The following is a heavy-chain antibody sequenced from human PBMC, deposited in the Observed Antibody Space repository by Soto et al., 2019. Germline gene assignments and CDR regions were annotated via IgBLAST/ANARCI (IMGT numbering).Heavy chain of an antibody. CDR2: ISGSGGST. J-gene: IGHJ5*02. Sequence: PGGSLRLSCAASGFTFSSYAMSWVRQAPGKGLEWVSAISGSGGSTYYADSVKGRFTISRDNSKNTLYLQMNSLRAEDTAVYYCANIIVVVPAARHSGRSWFDPWGQGTLVTV. CDR3: ANIIVVVPAARHSGRSWFDP. CDR1: GFTFSSYA. D-gene: IGHD2-2*01. V-gene: IGHV3-23*01.